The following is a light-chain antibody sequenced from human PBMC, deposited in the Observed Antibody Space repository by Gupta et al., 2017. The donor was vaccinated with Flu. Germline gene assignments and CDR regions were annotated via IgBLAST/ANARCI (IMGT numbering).Light chain of an antibody. CDR2: EVR. CDR3: CSYAGTFTFV. Sequence: TSNDVGNYYYVSWYQQHPGEAPKLMIHEVRKRPSGVPDRFSGSKSGNTASLAISGLQADDEANYYCCSYAGTFTFVFGGGTKLTVL. CDR1: SNDVGNYYY. J-gene: IGLJ2*01. V-gene: IGLV2-11*01.